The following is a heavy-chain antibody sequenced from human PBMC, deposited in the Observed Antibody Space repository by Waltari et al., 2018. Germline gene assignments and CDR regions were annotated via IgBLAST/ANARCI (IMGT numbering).Heavy chain of an antibody. CDR3: ATLTLAYDYMDV. Sequence: EVQLVQSGADVKKPGATVKISCKVSGYTFTDYSMHWVQQAPGKGLEWMGRIDPEDGETIYAAKFQGRVTITADTSTDTVYMEIHGLKSEDTAMYYCATLTLAYDYMDVWGRGTTVIVSS. J-gene: IGHJ6*03. CDR1: GYTFTDYS. V-gene: IGHV1-69-2*01. D-gene: IGHD1-1*01. CDR2: IDPEDGET.